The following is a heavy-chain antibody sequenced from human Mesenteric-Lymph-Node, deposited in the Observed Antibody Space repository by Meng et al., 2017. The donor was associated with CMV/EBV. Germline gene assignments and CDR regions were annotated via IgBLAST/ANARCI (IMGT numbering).Heavy chain of an antibody. Sequence: ASVKVSCKASGYTFTGYYLHWVRQAPRQGLEWMGWINPNSGVTNYAQKFQGRVTMTRDTSISTAYMELSRLRSDDTAVYYCARAYCSSTSCYLVAGYWGQGTLVTVSS. V-gene: IGHV1-2*02. CDR1: GYTFTGYY. CDR2: INPNSGVT. J-gene: IGHJ4*02. D-gene: IGHD2-2*01. CDR3: ARAYCSSTSCYLVAGY.